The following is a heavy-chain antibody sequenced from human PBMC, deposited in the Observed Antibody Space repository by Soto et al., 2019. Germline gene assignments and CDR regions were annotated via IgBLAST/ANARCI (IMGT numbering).Heavy chain of an antibody. CDR3: ARPKTIGAAAGKGWFDP. V-gene: IGHV1-8*01. D-gene: IGHD6-13*01. J-gene: IGHJ5*02. Sequence: ASVKVSCKASGYTFTSYDINWVRQATGQGLEWMGWMNPNSGNTGYAQKFQGRVTMTRNTSISTAYMELSSLRSEDTAVYYCARPKTIGAAAGKGWFDPWGQGTLVTVSS. CDR1: GYTFTSYD. CDR2: MNPNSGNT.